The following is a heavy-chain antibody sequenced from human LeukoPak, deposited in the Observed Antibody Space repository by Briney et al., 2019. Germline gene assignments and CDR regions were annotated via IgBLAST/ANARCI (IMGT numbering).Heavy chain of an antibody. CDR3: ARRAIVDWYFDL. Sequence: SETLSLTCTMSGGSFTSYYWSWIRQPPGKGLEWIGYVYYSGSNSGSTNYHPSLKSRVTISLDTSKNLYSLKLRSVTAADTAVYYCARRAIVDWYFDLWGRGTLVPVSS. D-gene: IGHD1-26*01. CDR2: VYYSGSNSGST. J-gene: IGHJ2*01. V-gene: IGHV4-59*01. CDR1: GGSFTSYY.